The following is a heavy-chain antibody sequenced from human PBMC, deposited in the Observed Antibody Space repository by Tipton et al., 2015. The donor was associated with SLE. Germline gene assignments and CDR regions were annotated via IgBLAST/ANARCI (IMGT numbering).Heavy chain of an antibody. Sequence: TLSLTCTVSGGSISSGSYYWSWIRQPPGKGLEWIGEINHSGSTNYNPSLKSRVTISVDTSKNQFSLKLSSVTAADTAVYYCARDGPQYSSGWYYFDYWGQGTLVTVSS. CDR2: INHSGST. J-gene: IGHJ4*02. V-gene: IGHV4-39*07. CDR3: ARDGPQYSSGWYYFDY. CDR1: GGSISSGSYY. D-gene: IGHD6-19*01.